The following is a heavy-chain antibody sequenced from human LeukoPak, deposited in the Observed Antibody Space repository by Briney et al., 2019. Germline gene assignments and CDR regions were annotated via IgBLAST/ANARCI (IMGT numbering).Heavy chain of an antibody. V-gene: IGHV4-38-2*02. Sequence: SETLSLTCTVSGYSISSGYFWGWIRQPPGKGLEWIGTIYNSGSTYYNASLESRVTISVDTSKNQFSMKLSSVTAADTAVYYCAASIAAAFSFDYWGQGTLVTVSS. J-gene: IGHJ4*02. CDR3: AASIAAAFSFDY. D-gene: IGHD6-13*01. CDR1: GYSISSGYF. CDR2: IYNSGST.